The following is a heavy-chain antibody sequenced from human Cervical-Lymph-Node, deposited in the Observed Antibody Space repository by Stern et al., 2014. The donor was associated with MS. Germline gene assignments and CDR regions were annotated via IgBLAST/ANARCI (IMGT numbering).Heavy chain of an antibody. Sequence: EVQLVESGAELKKPGESLRISCSASGYTFTSHWIAWVRQLPGKGLEWLGKIDASDSYTEYNPSFQGRVTISLDKSVTTAYLQWSSLQASDTAAYYCARHTLRSSAMTHWGQGTLLSVSS. CDR3: ARHTLRSSAMTH. CDR1: GYTFTSHW. J-gene: IGHJ4*02. D-gene: IGHD2-21*02. V-gene: IGHV5-10-1*01. CDR2: IDASDSYT.